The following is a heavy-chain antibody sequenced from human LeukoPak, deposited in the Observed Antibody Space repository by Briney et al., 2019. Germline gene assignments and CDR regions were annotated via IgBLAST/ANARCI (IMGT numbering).Heavy chain of an antibody. J-gene: IGHJ6*02. CDR1: GGSISSGDYY. CDR2: IYYSGST. Sequence: PSETLSLTCTVSGGSISSGDYYWSWIRQPPGKGLEWIGYIYYSGSTYYNPSLKSRVTISVDTSKNQFSLKLSSVTAADTAVYYCARDRSPEYSSGWYEYYYGMDVWGQGTTVTVSS. D-gene: IGHD6-19*01. V-gene: IGHV4-30-4*02. CDR3: ARDRSPEYSSGWYEYYYGMDV.